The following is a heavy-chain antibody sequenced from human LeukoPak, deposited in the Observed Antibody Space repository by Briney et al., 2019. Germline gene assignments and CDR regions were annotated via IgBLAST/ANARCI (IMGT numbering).Heavy chain of an antibody. J-gene: IGHJ4*02. CDR3: AKIAARDTGEGY. D-gene: IGHD6-6*01. V-gene: IGHV1-46*01. CDR1: GYTFASNH. Sequence: ASVKVSCKASGYTFASNHIHWVRQAPGQGLEWMGVINPSGDSTSYAPEFQGRVTVTRDTSTSTVYMELSSLRSEDTGIYYCAKIAARDTGEGYWGQGTPVTVSS. CDR2: INPSGDST.